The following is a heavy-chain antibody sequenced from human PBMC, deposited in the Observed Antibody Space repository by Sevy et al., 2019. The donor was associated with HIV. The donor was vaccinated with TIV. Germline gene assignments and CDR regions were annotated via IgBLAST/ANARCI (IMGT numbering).Heavy chain of an antibody. CDR2: MYSSGST. J-gene: IGHJ5*02. Sequence: SETLSLTCAVSGYSISSSNWWGWIRQPPGKGLEWIGHMYSSGSTYYNPSLKSRVTMSVDTSKNQFSLKLSSVTAVDTAVYYCARRVTVRGERGFDTWGQGTLVTVSS. CDR1: GYSISSSNW. CDR3: ARRVTVRGERGFDT. V-gene: IGHV4-28*01. D-gene: IGHD3-10*01.